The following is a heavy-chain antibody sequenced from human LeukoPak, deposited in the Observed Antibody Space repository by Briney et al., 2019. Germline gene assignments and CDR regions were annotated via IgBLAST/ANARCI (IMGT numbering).Heavy chain of an antibody. CDR3: ARVGSGYTVDY. D-gene: IGHD3-10*01. V-gene: IGHV3-33*01. CDR2: IWFDGSKT. J-gene: IGHJ4*02. Sequence: GGSLRLSCAASGFTFSSFGMHWVRQAPGKGLEWVAVIWFDGSKTYYSESVKGRFTVSRDNSKNTLFLQMNSLRVEDTAVYYCARVGSGYTVDYWGQGTLVTVS. CDR1: GFTFSSFG.